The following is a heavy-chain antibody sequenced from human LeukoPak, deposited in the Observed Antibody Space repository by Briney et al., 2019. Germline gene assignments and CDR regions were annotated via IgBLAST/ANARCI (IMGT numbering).Heavy chain of an antibody. J-gene: IGHJ4*02. D-gene: IGHD6-13*01. Sequence: GGSLTLSCAASGFTFSSYYMHWVRQAPGKGLVWVARINSDGSSTMYADSVKGRFTFSRDNAKNTLYLQMNSLRGEDAAVYYCVRSHASYSRTWYFSYYFDYWGQGTLVTVSS. CDR1: GFTFSSYY. CDR2: INSDGSST. CDR3: VRSHASYSRTWYFSYYFDY. V-gene: IGHV3-74*03.